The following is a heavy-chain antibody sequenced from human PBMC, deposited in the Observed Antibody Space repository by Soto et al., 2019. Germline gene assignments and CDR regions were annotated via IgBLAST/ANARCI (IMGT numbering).Heavy chain of an antibody. D-gene: IGHD3-16*01. J-gene: IGHJ4*02. Sequence: GESLKISCQGSGYSFTSNWIGWVRQMPGKGLEWMGIINPADSDIKYSPSFQGQVTISADKSIGTAYLQWSSLKASDTAMYYCERHNTDDASRKIDCWGQGTLVTVSS. CDR1: GYSFTSNW. V-gene: IGHV5-51*01. CDR3: ERHNTDDASRKIDC. CDR2: INPADSDI.